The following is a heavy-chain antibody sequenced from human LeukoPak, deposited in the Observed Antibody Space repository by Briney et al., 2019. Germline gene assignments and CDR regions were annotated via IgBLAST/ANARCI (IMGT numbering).Heavy chain of an antibody. CDR1: GGTFSSYA. CDR2: IIPIFGTA. J-gene: IGHJ4*02. V-gene: IGHV1-69*06. D-gene: IGHD3-10*01. Sequence: SVKVSCKASGGTFSSYAISWVRQAPGQGLEWMGGIIPIFGTANYAQKFRGRVTITADKSTSTAYMELSSLRSEDTAVYYCARPLPGGGFGELNDWGQGTLVTVSS. CDR3: ARPLPGGGFGELND.